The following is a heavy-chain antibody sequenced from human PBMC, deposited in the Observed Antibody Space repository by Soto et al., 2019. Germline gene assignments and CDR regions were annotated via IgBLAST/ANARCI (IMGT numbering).Heavy chain of an antibody. CDR3: ARLWVMIRGSSRCIDS. Sequence: TETLSLTCTVSDDSISSYYWCWIRQPPGKGLEWIGSIYYIGSTNYNPSLKSRVTISADTSQNELSLKLTSVTAADTAVYYCARLWVMIRGSSRCIDSSGQG. D-gene: IGHD3-10*01. V-gene: IGHV4-59*01. J-gene: IGHJ5*01. CDR1: DDSISSYY. CDR2: IYYIGST.